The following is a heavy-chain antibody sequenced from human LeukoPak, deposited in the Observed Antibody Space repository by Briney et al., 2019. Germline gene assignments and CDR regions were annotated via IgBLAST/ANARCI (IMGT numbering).Heavy chain of an antibody. D-gene: IGHD3-9*01. CDR2: ISGSGSST. Sequence: PGGSLRLSCAASGFTFSSYAMSWVRQAPWKGLEWVSAISGSGSSTYYADSVKGRFTISRDNSKNTLYLQMNSLRAEDTAVYYCAKGSVLRYFDWSDWYFDLWGRGTLVTVYS. J-gene: IGHJ2*01. CDR3: AKGSVLRYFDWSDWYFDL. V-gene: IGHV3-23*01. CDR1: GFTFSSYA.